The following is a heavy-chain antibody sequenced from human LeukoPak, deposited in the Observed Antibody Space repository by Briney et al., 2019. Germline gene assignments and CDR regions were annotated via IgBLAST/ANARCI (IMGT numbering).Heavy chain of an antibody. V-gene: IGHV1-18*01. D-gene: IGHD5-18*01. CDR1: GYTFTSYG. J-gene: IGHJ4*02. CDR3: ARDGYSYGYAHFFDY. CDR2: ISAYNGNT. Sequence: ASVKVSCKASGYTFTSYGISWVRQAPGQGLEWMGWISAYNGNTNYAQKLQGRVTMTTDTSTSTAYMELRSLRSDDTAVYYCARDGYSYGYAHFFDYWGQGTLVTVSS.